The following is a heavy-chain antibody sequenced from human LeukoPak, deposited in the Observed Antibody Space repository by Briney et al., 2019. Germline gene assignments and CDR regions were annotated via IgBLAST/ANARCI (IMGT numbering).Heavy chain of an antibody. J-gene: IGHJ6*03. V-gene: IGHV3-48*01. CDR3: ARDLYYMDV. Sequence: GGSLRLSCAASGFTFSSYAMSWVRQAPGKGLEWVSYISSSSSTIYYADSVKDRFTISRDNAKNSLYLQMNSLRAEDTAVYYCARDLYYMDVWGKGTTVTVSS. CDR1: GFTFSSYA. CDR2: ISSSSSTI.